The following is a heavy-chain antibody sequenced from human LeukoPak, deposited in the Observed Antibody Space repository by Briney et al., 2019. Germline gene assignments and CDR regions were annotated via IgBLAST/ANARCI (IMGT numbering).Heavy chain of an antibody. CDR3: ARVRVGGGYVWVVPEEFDP. V-gene: IGHV1-2*02. D-gene: IGHD3-16*01. Sequence: ASVKLSCTASGYTFTGYYIHWVRQVPGQGLEWMGWINPNTGGTNYVQKYQGRVTMTRDTSISTAYMELSRLKSDDTAVYYCARVRVGGGYVWVVPEEFDPWGQGTLVTVSS. J-gene: IGHJ5*02. CDR1: GYTFTGYY. CDR2: INPNTGGT.